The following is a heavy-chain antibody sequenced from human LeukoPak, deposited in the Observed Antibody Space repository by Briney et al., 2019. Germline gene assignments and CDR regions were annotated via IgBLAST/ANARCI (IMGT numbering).Heavy chain of an antibody. Sequence: ASVKVSCKASGYTFTDYYIHWVRQATGQGLEWMGWMNPNSGNTGYAQKFQGRVTITRNTSISTAYMELSSLRSEDTAVYYCARAKRIVPGVPAAISYYYGSGSPGAFDIWGQGTMVTVSS. CDR2: MNPNSGNT. D-gene: IGHD3-10*01. V-gene: IGHV1-8*01. CDR3: ARAKRIVPGVPAAISYYYGSGSPGAFDI. J-gene: IGHJ3*02. CDR1: GYTFTDYY.